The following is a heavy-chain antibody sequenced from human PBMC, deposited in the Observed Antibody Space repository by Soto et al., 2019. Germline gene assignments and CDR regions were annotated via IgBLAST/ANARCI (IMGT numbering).Heavy chain of an antibody. D-gene: IGHD3-22*01. CDR1: GYSLSNARLG. CDR2: IFSNDEK. CDR3: ARLWTVDSYLQY. Sequence: QITLKESGPVLVKSTETLTLTCTVSGYSLSNARLGVSWIRQPPGKALEWLAHIFSNDEKSYNTSLESRLTIPKDISRKPVVLTMTNMDPLDTAAYYCARLWTVDSYLQYWGQGILVTVTS. J-gene: IGHJ1*01. V-gene: IGHV2-26*01.